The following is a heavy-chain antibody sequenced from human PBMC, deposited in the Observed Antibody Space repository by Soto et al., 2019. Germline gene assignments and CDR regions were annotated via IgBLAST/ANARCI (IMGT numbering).Heavy chain of an antibody. D-gene: IGHD3-16*01. Sequence: QITLNESGPTLVKPTQPLTLTCTFSGFSLSTRDVGVGWIRQPPGEALEWLGVVYWDDDKTYSPSLKSRLTITKDTSKNQVVLRMTKVDPVDTATYYCAHCRGRVASFWGQGTLVTVSS. J-gene: IGHJ4*02. V-gene: IGHV2-5*02. CDR2: VYWDDDK. CDR3: AHCRGRVASF. CDR1: GFSLSTRDVG.